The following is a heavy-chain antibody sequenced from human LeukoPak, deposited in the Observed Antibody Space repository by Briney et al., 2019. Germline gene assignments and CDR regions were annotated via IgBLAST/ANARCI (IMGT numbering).Heavy chain of an antibody. J-gene: IGHJ3*02. D-gene: IGHD3-10*01. CDR2: IGSDNKP. V-gene: IGHV3-69-1*01. Sequence: GGSLRLSCEASGFTFSAYAMTWVRQAPGKGLEWVSSIGSDNKPHYSESVKGRFTISRDNAKNSLYLQMNSLRAEDTALYYCARATYYYGSGSSPLANAFDIWGQGTRVTVSS. CDR3: ARATYYYGSGSSPLANAFDI. CDR1: GFTFSAYA.